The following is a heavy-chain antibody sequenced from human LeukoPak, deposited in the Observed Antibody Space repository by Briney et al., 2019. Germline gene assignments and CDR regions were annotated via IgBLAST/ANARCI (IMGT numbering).Heavy chain of an antibody. CDR2: IYYSGST. V-gene: IGHV4-59*08. D-gene: IGHD3-10*01. CDR1: GGSISIYQ. CDR3: ASLYGSGSYYNAFDI. J-gene: IGHJ3*02. Sequence: SETLSLTCTVSGGSISIYQWNWIRQPPGKGLEWIGYIYYSGSTNYNPSLKSRVTISVDTSKSQFSLKLSSVTAADTAVYYCASLYGSGSYYNAFDIWGQGTMVTVSS.